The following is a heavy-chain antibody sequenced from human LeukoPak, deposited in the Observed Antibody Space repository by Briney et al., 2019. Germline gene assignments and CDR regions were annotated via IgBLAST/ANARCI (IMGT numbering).Heavy chain of an antibody. Sequence: PGGSLRLSCAASGFTVSSNYMSWVRQAPGKGLEWVSVIYSGGSTYYADSVEGRFTISRDNSKNTLYLQMNSLRAEDTAVYYCARSKKLRDSSGYHGYFDYWGQGTLVTVSS. V-gene: IGHV3-53*01. CDR2: IYSGGST. J-gene: IGHJ4*02. D-gene: IGHD3-22*01. CDR3: ARSKKLRDSSGYHGYFDY. CDR1: GFTVSSNY.